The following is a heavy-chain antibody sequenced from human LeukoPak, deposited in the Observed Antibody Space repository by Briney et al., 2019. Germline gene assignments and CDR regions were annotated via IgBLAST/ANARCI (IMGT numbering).Heavy chain of an antibody. CDR3: AREGLGRSYYFDY. CDR2: ISGNGGST. J-gene: IGHJ4*02. Sequence: QPGGSLRLSCAASRFTFSNYAITWVRQAPGKGLEWVSTISGNGGSTYYADSVKGRFTISRDNSKNTLYLQMGSLRAEDMAVYYCAREGLGRSYYFDYWGQGTLVTVSS. D-gene: IGHD3/OR15-3a*01. V-gene: IGHV3-23*01. CDR1: RFTFSNYA.